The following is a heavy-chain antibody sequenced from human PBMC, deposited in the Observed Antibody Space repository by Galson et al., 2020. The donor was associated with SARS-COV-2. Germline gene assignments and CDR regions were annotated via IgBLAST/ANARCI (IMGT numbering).Heavy chain of an antibody. J-gene: IGHJ4*02. V-gene: IGHV4-34*01. Sequence: SQASETLSLTCAVYGESFSGYYWTWIRQAPGKGLEWIGEINQSASTHYNPSLKSRVTISMDTSRNQFSLKLSSVTAADTAVYYCARGTRDISMILMIVTTVSYYLDYWGQGTLVTVSS. D-gene: IGHD3-22*01. CDR3: ARGTRDISMILMIVTTVSYYLDY. CDR1: GESFSGYY. CDR2: INQSAST.